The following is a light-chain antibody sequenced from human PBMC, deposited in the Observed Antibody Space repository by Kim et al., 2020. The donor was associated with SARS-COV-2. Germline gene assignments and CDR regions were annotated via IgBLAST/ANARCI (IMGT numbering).Light chain of an antibody. V-gene: IGLV3-19*01. CDR2: GKN. CDR3: NSRDSSGNPL. J-gene: IGLJ2*01. CDR1: SLRSYY. Sequence: SSELTQAPAVSVALGQTVRITCQGDSLRSYYASWYQQKPGQAPVLVIYGKNNRPSGIPDRFSGSSSGNTASLTITGAQAEDEADYYCNSRDSSGNPLFGGGTQLTVL.